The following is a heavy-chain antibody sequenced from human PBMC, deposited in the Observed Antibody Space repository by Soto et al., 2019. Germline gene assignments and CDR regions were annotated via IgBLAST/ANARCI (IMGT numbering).Heavy chain of an antibody. CDR2: ISRDGGTK. Sequence: QVQLVESGGGVVQPGRSLRLSCAASGFTVSTYGMHWVRQAPGKGLEWVAVISRDGGTKFYAYSVKGRFTISRDNSRNTLFLEMNSLRGDDMAVYYCTGEVASGYWGQGTLVTVSS. V-gene: IGHV3-30*03. D-gene: IGHD2-8*02. CDR3: TGEVASGY. J-gene: IGHJ4*02. CDR1: GFTVSTYG.